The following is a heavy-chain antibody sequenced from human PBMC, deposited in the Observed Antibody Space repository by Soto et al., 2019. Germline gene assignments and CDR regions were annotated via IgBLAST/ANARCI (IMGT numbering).Heavy chain of an antibody. CDR2: ISSSSSTI. Sequence: GGSLRLSCAASGFTFSSYSMNWVRQAPRKGLEWVSYISSSSSTIYYADSVKGRFTISRDNAKNSLYLQMNSLRAEDTAVYYCARDSGDIDAFDIWGQGTMVTVSS. D-gene: IGHD3-10*01. V-gene: IGHV3-48*04. CDR3: ARDSGDIDAFDI. CDR1: GFTFSSYS. J-gene: IGHJ3*02.